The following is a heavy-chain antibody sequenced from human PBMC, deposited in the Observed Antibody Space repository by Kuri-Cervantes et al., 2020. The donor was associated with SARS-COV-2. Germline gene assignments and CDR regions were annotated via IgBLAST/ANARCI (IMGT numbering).Heavy chain of an antibody. CDR3: ARGHIGVIPSPILGLGPHYYYYHMDA. Sequence: ESLKISCAVFGVPLNTYSWSWVRQSPGKGLQWIGEINHSGGTKYKPSLKGRVSISIDASKNQVSLKMTSVTAADAAVYYCARGHIGVIPSPILGLGPHYYYYHMDAWGQGTTVTVSS. V-gene: IGHV4-34*01. CDR1: GVPLNTYS. J-gene: IGHJ6*02. D-gene: IGHD3-16*01. CDR2: INHSGGT.